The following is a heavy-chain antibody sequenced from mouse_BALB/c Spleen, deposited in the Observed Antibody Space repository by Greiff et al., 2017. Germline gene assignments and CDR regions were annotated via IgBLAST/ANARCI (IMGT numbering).Heavy chain of an antibody. D-gene: IGHD1-1*01. CDR1: GFSLTSYG. CDR3: ARGPGYYGVYYFDY. Sequence: VQLQQSGPGLVAPSQSLSITCTVSGFSLTSYGVHWVRQPPGKGLEWLGVIWAGGSTNYNSALMSRLSISKDNSKSQVFLKMNSLQTDDTAMYYCARGPGYYGVYYFDYWGQGTTLTVSS. CDR2: IWAGGST. V-gene: IGHV2-9*02. J-gene: IGHJ2*01.